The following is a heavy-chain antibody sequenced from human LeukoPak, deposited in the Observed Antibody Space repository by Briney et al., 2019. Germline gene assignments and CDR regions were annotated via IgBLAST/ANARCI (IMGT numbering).Heavy chain of an antibody. D-gene: IGHD1-26*01. CDR3: AKSRVGVNFFDI. CDR1: GFTFSGYA. V-gene: IGHV3-23*01. Sequence: GESLRLSCAASGFTFSGYAMYWVRQAPGKGLEWVSGISDNGGDTYFADSVTGRFTISRDNSKNTLHLQMNSLRAEDTAVYYCAKSRVGVNFFDIWGQGTMVTVSS. CDR2: ISDNGGDT. J-gene: IGHJ3*02.